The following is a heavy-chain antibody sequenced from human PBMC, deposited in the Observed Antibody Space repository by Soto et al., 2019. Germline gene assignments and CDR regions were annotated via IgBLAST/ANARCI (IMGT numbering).Heavy chain of an antibody. V-gene: IGHV1-18*01. Sequence: ASVKVSCKASGYTFTSYGISWVRQAPGQGLEWMGWISAYNGNTNYSQNLQGRVTIYQGTSASTAYMELSSLTSEDTAVYYCAREKWASGSRWIDPWGQGTLVTVSS. J-gene: IGHJ5*02. CDR3: AREKWASGSRWIDP. CDR2: ISAYNGNT. D-gene: IGHD6-19*01. CDR1: GYTFTSYG.